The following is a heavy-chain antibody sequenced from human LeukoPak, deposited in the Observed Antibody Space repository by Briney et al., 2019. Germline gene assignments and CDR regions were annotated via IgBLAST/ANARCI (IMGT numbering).Heavy chain of an antibody. Sequence: TGGSLRLSCAASGFTLSSYWMNWVRQAPGKGLEWVANIKQDGSEKYYVDSVKGRFTISRDNAKNSLYLQMNSLRAEDTAVYYCARVQWELRGVGSYFDYWAREPWSPSPQ. D-gene: IGHD1-26*01. J-gene: IGHJ4*02. CDR1: GFTLSSYW. V-gene: IGHV3-7*01. CDR3: ARVQWELRGVGSYFDY. CDR2: IKQDGSEK.